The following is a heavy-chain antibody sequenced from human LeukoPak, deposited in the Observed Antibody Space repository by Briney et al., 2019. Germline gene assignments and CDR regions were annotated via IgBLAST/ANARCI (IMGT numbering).Heavy chain of an antibody. J-gene: IGHJ3*02. CDR3: TRDGGTQGNTAFDM. D-gene: IGHD1/OR15-1a*01. CDR1: ALTLSDHF. Sequence: QPGGSLRLSCSASALTLSDHFIDWVRQGPGKGLEWVGRPRPKRNSYTTEYAASVKGRFAISRDDSKNSLFLQMNSLGTEDTAVYYCTRDGGTQGNTAFDMWGPGTMVTVSS. CDR2: PRPKRNSYTT. V-gene: IGHV3-72*01.